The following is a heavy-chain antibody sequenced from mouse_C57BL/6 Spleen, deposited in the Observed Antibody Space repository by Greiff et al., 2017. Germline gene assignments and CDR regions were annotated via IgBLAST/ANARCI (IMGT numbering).Heavy chain of an antibody. D-gene: IGHD1-1*01. J-gene: IGHJ4*01. CDR2: ISYDGSN. Sequence: EVKLEESGPGLVKPSQSLSLTCSVTGYSITSGYYWNWIRQFPGNKLEWMGYISYDGSNNYNPSLKNRISITRDTSKNQFFLKLNSVTTEDTATYYCARDYYGSSWDAMDYWGQGTSGTVSS. CDR1: GYSITSGYY. V-gene: IGHV3-6*01. CDR3: ARDYYGSSWDAMDY.